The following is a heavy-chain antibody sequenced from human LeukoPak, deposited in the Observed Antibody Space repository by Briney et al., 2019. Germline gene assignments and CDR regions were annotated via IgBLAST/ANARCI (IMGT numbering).Heavy chain of an antibody. V-gene: IGHV4-59*08. D-gene: IGHD3-22*01. CDR3: ARHGRHYYDICSYYPIDY. CDR1: GVSISSYY. CDR2: IYYSGST. J-gene: IGHJ4*02. Sequence: SETLSLTCTVSGVSISSYYWSWIRQPPGKGLEWMVYIYYSGSTNYNPSLKSRVTISVDTSKNQFSLKLSSVTAADTAVYYCARHGRHYYDICSYYPIDYWGQGTLVTVSS.